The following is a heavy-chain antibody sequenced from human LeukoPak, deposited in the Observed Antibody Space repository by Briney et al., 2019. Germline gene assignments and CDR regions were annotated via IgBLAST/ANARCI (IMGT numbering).Heavy chain of an antibody. D-gene: IGHD2-2*01. CDR3: AKVGCFSTSCHEDY. CDR2: INGGGGSA. V-gene: IGHV3-23*01. J-gene: IGHJ4*02. CDR1: GFTSSTYA. Sequence: GGSLRLSCAASGFTSSTYAMSWVRQAPGMGLEWVAGINGGGGSAYYADSVKGRFTISRDNSKNTVFLQMNSLRAEDTAVYYCAKVGCFSTSCHEDYWGQGTLVTVSS.